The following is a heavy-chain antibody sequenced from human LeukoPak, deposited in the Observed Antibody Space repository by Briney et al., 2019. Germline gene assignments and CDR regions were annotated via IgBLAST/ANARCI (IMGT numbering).Heavy chain of an antibody. D-gene: IGHD6-19*01. CDR3: ARVDFSGLYKGAFDP. Sequence: SETLSLTCTVSGGSISSYYWSWIRQPAGKGLEWIGRIYTSGSTNYNPSLKSRVTMSVDTSKNQFSLKLSSVTAADTAVYYCARVDFSGLYKGAFDPWGQGTLVTVSS. CDR2: IYTSGST. J-gene: IGHJ5*02. V-gene: IGHV4-4*07. CDR1: GGSISSYY.